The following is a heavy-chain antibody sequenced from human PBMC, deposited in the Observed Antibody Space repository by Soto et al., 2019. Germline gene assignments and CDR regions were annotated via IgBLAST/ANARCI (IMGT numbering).Heavy chain of an antibody. CDR1: GYTFTSYA. CDR2: INAGNGNT. J-gene: IGHJ4*02. Sequence: QVQLVQSGAEVKKPGASVKVSCKASGYTFTSYAMHWVRQAPGQRLEWMGWINAGNGNTKYSQKFQGRVTITRDTSGSTAYMELSSLRSEDKAVYYCAGGPGCPDGPGDYWGQGTLVTVSS. CDR3: AGGPGCPDGPGDY. V-gene: IGHV1-3*01.